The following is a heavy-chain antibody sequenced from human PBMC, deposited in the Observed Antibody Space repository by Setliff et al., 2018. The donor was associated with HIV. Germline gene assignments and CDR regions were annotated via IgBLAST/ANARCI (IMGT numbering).Heavy chain of an antibody. Sequence: PSETLSLTCTVSGGSITNYYWSWIRQPPGKGLQWIGYIYTSGSTNYNPSLKSRVTISVDTSKNQFSLKVSSVTAADTAVYYCARRGSYSSSETLWGQGTLVTVSS. V-gene: IGHV4-4*09. J-gene: IGHJ4*02. D-gene: IGHD1-26*01. CDR1: GGSITNYY. CDR3: ARRGSYSSSETL. CDR2: IYTSGST.